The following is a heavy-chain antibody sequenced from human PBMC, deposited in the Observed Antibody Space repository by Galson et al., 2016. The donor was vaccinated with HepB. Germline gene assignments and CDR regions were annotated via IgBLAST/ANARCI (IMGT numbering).Heavy chain of an antibody. J-gene: IGHJ4*02. CDR1: GFSLGMSEVG. Sequence: PALVKPTQTLTLTCTFSGFSLGMSEVGVGWIRQSPGKALECLALIYWDNDKRYSPSLNNRLTITKDTSKNQVVLKMTNMDPVDTGTYYCAHTRRRPGHYFDFWGQGALVTVSS. CDR3: AHTRRRPGHYFDF. CDR2: IYWDNDK. V-gene: IGHV2-5*02.